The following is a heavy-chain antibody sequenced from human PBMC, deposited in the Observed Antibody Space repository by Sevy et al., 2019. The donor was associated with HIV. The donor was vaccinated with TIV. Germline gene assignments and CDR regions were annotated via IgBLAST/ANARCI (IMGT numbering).Heavy chain of an antibody. Sequence: GGSLRLSCAASGFTFSSFEMTWVRQAPGKGLEWVSYISSSGSTIYYTNSVKGRFTISRDNTKNSLYLQMNSLGAEDAAVYYCAKRGRNYDFGMDVWGQGTTVTVSS. D-gene: IGHD3-3*01. CDR3: AKRGRNYDFGMDV. J-gene: IGHJ6*02. V-gene: IGHV3-48*03. CDR1: GFTFSSFE. CDR2: ISSSGSTI.